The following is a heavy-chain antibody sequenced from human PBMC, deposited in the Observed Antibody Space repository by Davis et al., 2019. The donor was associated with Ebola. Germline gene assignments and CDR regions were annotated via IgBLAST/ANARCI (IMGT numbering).Heavy chain of an antibody. D-gene: IGHD3-3*01. J-gene: IGHJ4*02. CDR3: ARSPDYDSAFDY. V-gene: IGHV3-11*01. CDR2: ISHSGFTI. Sequence: PGGSLRLSCAASVFTFSDYYMSWIRQAPGKGLEWVSYISHSGFTIYYADSMKGRFTISRDNAKNSLFLQINSLRAEDTAVYYCARSPDYDSAFDYWGQGTLVTVSS. CDR1: VFTFSDYY.